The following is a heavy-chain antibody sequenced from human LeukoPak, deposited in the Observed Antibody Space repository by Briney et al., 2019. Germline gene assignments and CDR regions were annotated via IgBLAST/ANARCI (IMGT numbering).Heavy chain of an antibody. CDR3: ARKGTGGLWFGELFYDSFDP. CDR2: IYHRGST. CDR1: GYSISSGYY. V-gene: IGHV4-38-2*01. D-gene: IGHD3-10*01. J-gene: IGHJ5*02. Sequence: SETLSLTCAVSGYSISSGYYWGWIRQPPGKGLELSGSIYHRGSTYYNPSLKSRVTISVDTSENQFSMKLSSESAADTAVDECARKGTGGLWFGELFYDSFDPRGQGTLVTVSS.